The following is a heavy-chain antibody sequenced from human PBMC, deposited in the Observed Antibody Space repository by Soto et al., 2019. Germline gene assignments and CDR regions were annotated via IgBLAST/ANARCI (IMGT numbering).Heavy chain of an antibody. V-gene: IGHV1-69*13. D-gene: IGHD6-6*01. CDR2: IIPIFGTA. CDR3: ARDAIRGYSSASVAGMDV. Sequence: ASVKVSCKASGGTFSSYAISWVRQAPGQGLEWMGGIIPIFGTANYAQKFQGRVTITADESTSTAYMELSSLRSEDTAVYYCARDAIRGYSSASVAGMDVLGQGTTVTVSS. CDR1: GGTFSSYA. J-gene: IGHJ6*02.